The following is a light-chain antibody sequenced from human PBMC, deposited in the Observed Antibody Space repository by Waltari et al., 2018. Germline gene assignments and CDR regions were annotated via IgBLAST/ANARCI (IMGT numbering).Light chain of an antibody. J-gene: IGKJ4*01. CDR3: QQRRNWPLT. CDR1: QSVTNY. CDR2: DTS. Sequence: DIVLTQSPAILSLSPGERASLSCRASQSVTNYLAWYQQKPGQAPRLLIYDTSNRATGIPARFSGSGFATDFTLTISSLEPDDFAVYYCQQRRNWPLTFGGGTKVGSN. V-gene: IGKV3-11*01.